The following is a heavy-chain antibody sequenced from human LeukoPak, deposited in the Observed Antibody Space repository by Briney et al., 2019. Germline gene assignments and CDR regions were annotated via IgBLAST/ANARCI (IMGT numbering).Heavy chain of an antibody. Sequence: ASVKVSCKASGYTFTSYGISWVRQAPGQGLEWMGWISAYNGNTNYAQKLQGRVTMTTDTSTSTAYMELRSLRSDDTAVYYCARAVRGHKVGATSDYWGQGTLVTVSS. CDR3: ARAVRGHKVGATSDY. CDR2: ISAYNGNT. J-gene: IGHJ4*02. CDR1: GYTFTSYG. V-gene: IGHV1-18*01. D-gene: IGHD1-26*01.